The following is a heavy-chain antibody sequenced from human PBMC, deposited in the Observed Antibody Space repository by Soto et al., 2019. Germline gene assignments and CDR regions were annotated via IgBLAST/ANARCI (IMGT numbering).Heavy chain of an antibody. Sequence: KGLEWVGRIRSKANSYATAYAASVKGRFTISRDDSKNTAYLQMNSLKTEDTAVYYCTRLSARTTTPYDAFDIWGQGTMVTVSS. CDR3: TRLSARTTTPYDAFDI. D-gene: IGHD1-1*01. V-gene: IGHV3-73*01. J-gene: IGHJ3*02. CDR2: IRSKANSYAT.